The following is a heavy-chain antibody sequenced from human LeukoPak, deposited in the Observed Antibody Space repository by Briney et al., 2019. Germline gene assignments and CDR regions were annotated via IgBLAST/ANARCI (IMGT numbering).Heavy chain of an antibody. CDR3: AKDHPDTMIVVVTPLAAFDY. D-gene: IGHD3-22*01. J-gene: IGHJ4*02. V-gene: IGHV3-23*01. CDR2: ISGSGGST. Sequence: GSLSLSCAASGFTFSSYAMSWVRQAPGKGLEWVSAISGSGGSTYYADSVKGRFTISRDNSKNTLYLQMNSLRAEDTAVYYCAKDHPDTMIVVVTPLAAFDYWGQGTLVTVSS. CDR1: GFTFSSYA.